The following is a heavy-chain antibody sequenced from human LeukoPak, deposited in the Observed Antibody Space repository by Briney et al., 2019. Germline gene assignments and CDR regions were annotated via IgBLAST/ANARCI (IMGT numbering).Heavy chain of an antibody. CDR1: GYTFTSYD. Sequence: ASVKVSCKASGYTFTSYDINWVRQATGQGLEWMEWMNPNSGNTGYAQKFQGRVTMTRNTSISTAYMELSSLRSADTAVYYCARVSYYDFWRGGGSNWFDPWGQGTLVTVSS. CDR3: ARVSYYDFWRGGGSNWFDP. V-gene: IGHV1-8*01. CDR2: MNPNSGNT. J-gene: IGHJ5*02. D-gene: IGHD3-3*01.